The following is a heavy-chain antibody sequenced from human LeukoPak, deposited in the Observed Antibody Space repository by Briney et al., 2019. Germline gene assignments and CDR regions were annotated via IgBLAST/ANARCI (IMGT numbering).Heavy chain of an antibody. V-gene: IGHV3-23*01. CDR3: ARALGYCSSASCYYFDN. J-gene: IGHJ4*02. CDR1: GFTFSSFA. D-gene: IGHD2-2*01. CDR2: ISDSDATT. Sequence: GGSLRLSCAASGFTFSSFALSWVRQAPGKGLEWVSSISDSDATTYYADSVKGRFTISRDNFKNTLYLQMNSLRAEDTAVYYCARALGYCSSASCYYFDNWGQGTLVTVSS.